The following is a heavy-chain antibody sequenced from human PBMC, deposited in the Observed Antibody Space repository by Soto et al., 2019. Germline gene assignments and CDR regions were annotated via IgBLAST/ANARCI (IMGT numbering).Heavy chain of an antibody. CDR2: IYYIGSSS. J-gene: IGHJ5*02. V-gene: IGHV4-30-4*01. CDR1: GGSLSSGDYY. D-gene: IGHD2-2*01. CDR3: ARVSCSNTGCYAGGWFDP. Sequence: SETLSLTCTVSGGSLSSGDYYWSWIRQPPGKGLEWIGYIYYIGSSSYYNPSLKSRLTISLDTSKNQFSLKLSSVTAADTAVYYCARVSCSNTGCYAGGWFDPWGQGALVTVSS.